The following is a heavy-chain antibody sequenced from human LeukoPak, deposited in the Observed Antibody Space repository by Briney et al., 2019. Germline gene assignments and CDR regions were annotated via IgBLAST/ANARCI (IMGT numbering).Heavy chain of an antibody. J-gene: IGHJ5*02. D-gene: IGHD6-19*01. CDR1: GFTFTSSA. CDR3: AADREYSSGWYLSLDP. Sequence: SVKVSCKASGFTFTSSAMQWVRQARGQRLEWIGWIVVGSGNTNYAQKFQERDTITRDMSTSTAYMELSSLRSEDTAVYYCAADREYSSGWYLSLDPWGQGTLVTVSS. CDR2: IVVGSGNT. V-gene: IGHV1-58*02.